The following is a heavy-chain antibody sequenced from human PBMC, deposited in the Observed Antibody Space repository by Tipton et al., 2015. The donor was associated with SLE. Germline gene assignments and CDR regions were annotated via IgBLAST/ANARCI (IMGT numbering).Heavy chain of an antibody. D-gene: IGHD6-19*01. CDR3: ARVDGQWLGVD. CDR2: MDPKTGKT. Sequence: QLVQSGPEVKKPGASVRVSCKASGYSFISHDINWVRQASGQGLEWLGFMDPKTGKTRYAQKFQGKLTMSRSTSIATAYLELNGLSSDDTAIYYCARVDGQWLGVDWGQGTLITVSS. CDR1: GYSFISHD. J-gene: IGHJ4*02. V-gene: IGHV1-8*01.